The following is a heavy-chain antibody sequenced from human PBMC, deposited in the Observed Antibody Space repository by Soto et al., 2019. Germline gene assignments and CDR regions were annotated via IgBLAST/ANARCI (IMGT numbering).Heavy chain of an antibody. CDR3: ARGMTTVTTIDD. V-gene: IGHV4-30-2*01. J-gene: IGHJ4*02. CDR1: GGSISSGGYS. D-gene: IGHD4-4*01. CDR2: IYHSGST. Sequence: LSLTCAVSGGSISSGGYSWSWIRQPPGKGLEWIGYIYHSGSTYYNPSLKSRVTISVDRSKNQFSLKLSSVTAADTAVYYCARGMTTVTTIDDWGQGTLVTVSS.